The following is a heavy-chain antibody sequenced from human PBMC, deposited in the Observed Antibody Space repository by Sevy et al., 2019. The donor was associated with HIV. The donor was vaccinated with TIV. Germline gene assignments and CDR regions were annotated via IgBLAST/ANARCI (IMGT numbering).Heavy chain of an antibody. J-gene: IGHJ4*02. CDR1: GYTFTSYD. D-gene: IGHD6-19*01. Sequence: ASVKVSCKTSGYTFTSYDINWVRQATGQGLEWMGWMSPKSGNTGYAQKFQGRLTMTRNTSISTAYMELSSLWSDDTAVYYCARAGSGWYDHYFDDWGQGTLVTVSS. CDR3: ARAGSGWYDHYFDD. V-gene: IGHV1-8*01. CDR2: MSPKSGNT.